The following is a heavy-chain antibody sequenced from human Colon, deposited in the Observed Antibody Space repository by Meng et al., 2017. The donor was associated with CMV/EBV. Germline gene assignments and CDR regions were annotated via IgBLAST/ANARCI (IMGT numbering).Heavy chain of an antibody. CDR1: GFAVSGNY. CDR2: IYTDGNI. D-gene: IGHD2-2*02. J-gene: IGHJ4*02. Sequence: GESLKTPCSASGFAVSGNYMNWVRQVPGGGLEWVSVIYTDGNIYYADSVQGRFTISRDTSKNIVYLQMNSLRADHTAVYYCARVPGCSSTRCNTHFDYWGRRTLVTVSS. CDR3: ARVPGCSSTRCNTHFDY. V-gene: IGHV3-53*01.